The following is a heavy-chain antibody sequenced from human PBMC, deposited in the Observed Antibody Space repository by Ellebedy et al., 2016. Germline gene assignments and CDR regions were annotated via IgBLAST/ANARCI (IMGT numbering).Heavy chain of an antibody. CDR3: ARFITPSDAFDI. V-gene: IGHV4-59*01. CDR1: GGSISSYY. CDR2: IYYSGST. J-gene: IGHJ3*02. Sequence: SETLSLXXTVSGGSISSYYWSWIRQPPGKGLEWIGYIYYSGSTNYNPSLKSRVTISVDTSKNQFSLKLSSVTAADTAVYYCARFITPSDAFDIWGQGTMVTVSS. D-gene: IGHD3-16*02.